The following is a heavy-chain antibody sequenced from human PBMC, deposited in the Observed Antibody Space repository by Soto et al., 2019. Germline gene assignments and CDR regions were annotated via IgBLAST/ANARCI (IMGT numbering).Heavy chain of an antibody. V-gene: IGHV3-21*01. CDR1: GFTFSRCD. Sequence: GGSLRLSCAASGFTFSRCDMNWVRQAPGKGLEWVSFISSSASYMYYADSVKGRFTISRDNSKKSLYLQMNSLRADDTAVYYCTRERVDSLTSITFPFVNWGQGALVAVSS. D-gene: IGHD5-12*01. CDR3: TRERVDSLTSITFPFVN. CDR2: ISSSASYM. J-gene: IGHJ4*01.